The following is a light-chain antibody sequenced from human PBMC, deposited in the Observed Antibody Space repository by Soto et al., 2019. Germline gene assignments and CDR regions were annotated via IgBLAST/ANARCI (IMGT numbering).Light chain of an antibody. V-gene: IGLV3-21*02. CDR3: QVWDRTTDFVV. CDR1: KIGTKS. Sequence: ELTQPPSVSVAPGQTATFTCGGDKIGTKSVHWHQQKPGQASVLVVYDDTDRPSGIPERFSGSKSGNTVTLTISRVEAGDEADYYCQVWDRTTDFVVFGGGTKVTVL. J-gene: IGLJ2*01. CDR2: DDT.